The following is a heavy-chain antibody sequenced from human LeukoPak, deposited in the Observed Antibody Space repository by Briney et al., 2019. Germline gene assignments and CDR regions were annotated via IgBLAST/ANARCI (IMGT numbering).Heavy chain of an antibody. D-gene: IGHD4-17*01. CDR3: AITTVTTVPN. J-gene: IGHJ4*02. V-gene: IGHV3-21*01. Sequence: GGSLRLSCAASGFTFSSYGMNWVRQAPGNGLEWVASISSSGSYIYYAYSVKGRFTISRDNAKNSLYLQMSSLRAEDTAVYYFAITTVTTVPNWGQGTLVTVSS. CDR2: ISSSGSYI. CDR1: GFTFSSYG.